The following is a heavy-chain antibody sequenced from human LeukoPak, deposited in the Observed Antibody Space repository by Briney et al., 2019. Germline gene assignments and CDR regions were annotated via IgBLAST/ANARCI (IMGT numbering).Heavy chain of an antibody. Sequence: GGSLRLSCAASGFIFSSSAMSWVRRLPGKGLEWVAAISGRGGATYYADSVKGRFTISRDNSNNRLNLEINSLRDEDTAVYYCAKGGDGIFGVQTTPTPNDWFDPWGQGTLVTVSS. CDR1: GFIFSSSA. D-gene: IGHD3-3*01. CDR3: AKGGDGIFGVQTTPTPNDWFDP. CDR2: ISGRGGAT. V-gene: IGHV3-23*01. J-gene: IGHJ5*02.